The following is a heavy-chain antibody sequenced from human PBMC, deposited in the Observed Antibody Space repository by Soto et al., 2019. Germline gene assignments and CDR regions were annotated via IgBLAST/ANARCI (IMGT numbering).Heavy chain of an antibody. CDR2: IDPSDSYT. J-gene: IGHJ6*02. CDR1: GYSFTSYW. Sequence: GESLKISCKGSGYSFTSYWISWVRQMPGKGLEWMGRIDPSDSYTNYSPSFQGHVTISADKSISTAYLQWSSLKASDTAMHYCARLRQQWLVPPYYYYGMDVWGQGTTVTVSS. CDR3: ARLRQQWLVPPYYYYGMDV. V-gene: IGHV5-10-1*01. D-gene: IGHD6-19*01.